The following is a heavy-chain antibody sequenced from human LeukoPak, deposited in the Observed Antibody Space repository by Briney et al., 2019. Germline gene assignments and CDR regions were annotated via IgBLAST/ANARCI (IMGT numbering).Heavy chain of an antibody. V-gene: IGHV4-4*07. J-gene: IGHJ4*02. CDR3: ARGSIKGTKYYFDY. Sequence: SEPLSLTCTVSDGSINNYYWTWIRQPAGKGLEWIGRIYTSGSTNYNASLKSRVTMSVDTSKNQFSLKLSSVTAADTAVYYCARGSIKGTKYYFDYWGQGTLVTVSS. D-gene: IGHD2-8*01. CDR1: DGSINNYY. CDR2: IYTSGST.